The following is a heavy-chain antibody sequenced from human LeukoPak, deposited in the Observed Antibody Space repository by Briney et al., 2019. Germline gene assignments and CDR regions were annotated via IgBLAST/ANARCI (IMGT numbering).Heavy chain of an antibody. J-gene: IGHJ1*01. CDR1: GGSISSYS. Sequence: SETLSLTCTVSGGSISSYSWSWIRQPPGKGLEWIGCRYDGGRDLYSPSLKSRVTISVDASEKQISLSLRSVTAADTAMYYCASTTGVAPDGRAEYFQHWGQGTLGIVSS. V-gene: IGHV4-59*01. D-gene: IGHD1-14*01. CDR3: ASTTGVAPDGRAEYFQH. CDR2: RYDGGRD.